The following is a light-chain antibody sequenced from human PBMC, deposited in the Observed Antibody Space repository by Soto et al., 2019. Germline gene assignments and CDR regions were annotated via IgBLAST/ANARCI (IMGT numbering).Light chain of an antibody. CDR2: RSS. Sequence: DIQMTQSPSSLSVSIGDRVIITCRASQSISTYLNWYQYKPGKAPRLVIFRSSTLQSGVPSRFSGRGSGTDFTLTISSLQLEDFATYFCQQTFSPYVSFGGGTRVEI. J-gene: IGKJ4*01. CDR3: QQTFSPYVS. V-gene: IGKV1-39*01. CDR1: QSISTY.